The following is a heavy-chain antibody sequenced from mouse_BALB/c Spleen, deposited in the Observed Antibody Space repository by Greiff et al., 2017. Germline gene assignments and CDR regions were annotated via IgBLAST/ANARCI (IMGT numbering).Heavy chain of an antibody. CDR1: GFTFSSYG. Sequence: EVQGVESGGDLVKPGGSLKLSCAASGFTFSSYGMSWVRQTPDKRLEWVATISSGGSYTYYPDSVKGRFTISRDNAKNTLYLQMSSLKSEDTAMYYCARTPPTAHYFDYRCQGTTLTVAS. CDR2: ISSGGSYT. J-gene: IGHJ2*01. CDR3: ARTPPTAHYFDY. V-gene: IGHV5-6*01. D-gene: IGHD1-2*01.